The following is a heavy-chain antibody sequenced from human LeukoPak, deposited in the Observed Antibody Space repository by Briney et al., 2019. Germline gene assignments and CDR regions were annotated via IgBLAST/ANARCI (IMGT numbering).Heavy chain of an antibody. CDR2: ISSSSSYI. V-gene: IGHV3-21*01. D-gene: IGHD2-2*01. CDR1: GFTFSSYS. CDR3: ARDIGDIVLVPVAIALGY. J-gene: IGHJ4*02. Sequence: PGGSLRLSCAASGFTFSSYSMNWVRQAPGKGLEWASSISSSSSYIYYADSVKGRFTISRDNAKNSLYLQMNSLRAEDTAVYYCARDIGDIVLVPVAIALGYWGQGTLVTVSS.